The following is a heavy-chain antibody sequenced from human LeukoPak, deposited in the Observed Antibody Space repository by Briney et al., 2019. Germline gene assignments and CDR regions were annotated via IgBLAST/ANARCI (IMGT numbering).Heavy chain of an antibody. CDR2: IYYSGST. Sequence: SETLSLTCAVSGGSISSYYWSWIRQPPGKGLEWIGDIYYSGSTNYNPSLKSRVTISVDTSSIQFCLKLSSVTAADTAVYYCARVNTMVRGVIITLNWFDPWGQGTLVTVSS. J-gene: IGHJ5*02. CDR3: ARVNTMVRGVIITLNWFDP. V-gene: IGHV4-59*01. CDR1: GGSISSYY. D-gene: IGHD3-10*01.